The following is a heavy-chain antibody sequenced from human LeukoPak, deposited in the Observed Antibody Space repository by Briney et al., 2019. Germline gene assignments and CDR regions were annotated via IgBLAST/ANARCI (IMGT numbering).Heavy chain of an antibody. D-gene: IGHD6-6*01. J-gene: IGHJ4*02. CDR3: AREYSSSSGGYFDY. Sequence: PETLSLTCTVSGGSPSSSSSYWGWTRQPPGKGLEWIGSIYYGGSTYYNHSLTSRVTISVDTSKIQFSLTLSSVTAADTAVYYCAREYSSSSGGYFDYWGQGTLVTVSS. CDR2: IYYGGST. V-gene: IGHV4-39*07. CDR1: GGSPSSSSSY.